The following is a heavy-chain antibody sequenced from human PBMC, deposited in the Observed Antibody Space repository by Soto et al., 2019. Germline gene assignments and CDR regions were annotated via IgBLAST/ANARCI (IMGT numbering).Heavy chain of an antibody. CDR2: INPSGGST. Sequence: ASVKISCKTSGYTFSNYDIPWVRQAPGQGLEWMGIINPSGGSTTYEQRFQGRVTMTRETSTSTVYMELSSLRFEDTAVYFCARGDYVWGSSRARFDDWGQGTLVTVSS. J-gene: IGHJ4*02. CDR1: GYTFSNYD. CDR3: ARGDYVWGSSRARFDD. V-gene: IGHV1-46*01. D-gene: IGHD3-16*02.